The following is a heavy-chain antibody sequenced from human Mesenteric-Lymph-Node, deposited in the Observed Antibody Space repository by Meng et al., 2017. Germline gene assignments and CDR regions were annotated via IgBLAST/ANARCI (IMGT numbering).Heavy chain of an antibody. Sequence: QGQPPESGPGLVKPSDTLSLTCAVSGYSISSTNWWGWIRQPPGKGLEWIGYIYYSGSTSYNPSLKSRVTMSVDTSKNQFSLNLNSVTAVDTAVYYCARTHFYDSSNYGFDYWGQGTLVTVSS. CDR3: ARTHFYDSSNYGFDY. CDR1: GYSISSTNW. V-gene: IGHV4-28*01. J-gene: IGHJ4*02. CDR2: IYYSGST. D-gene: IGHD3-22*01.